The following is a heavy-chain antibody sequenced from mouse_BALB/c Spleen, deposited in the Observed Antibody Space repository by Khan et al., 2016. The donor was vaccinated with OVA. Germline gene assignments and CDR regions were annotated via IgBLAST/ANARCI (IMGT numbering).Heavy chain of an antibody. D-gene: IGHD2-14*01. Sequence: QIQLVQSGPELKKPGETVQISCKASGFTFTNYGMNWVKQAPGKGLKWMGWINTYTGEPTFADDFKGRFAFSLETSASTAYLQINSIKNEDTATYFCARVGYNGTMDCWGQGTSVTVSS. CDR2: INTYTGEP. V-gene: IGHV9-3-1*01. CDR3: ARVGYNGTMDC. J-gene: IGHJ4*01. CDR1: GFTFTNYG.